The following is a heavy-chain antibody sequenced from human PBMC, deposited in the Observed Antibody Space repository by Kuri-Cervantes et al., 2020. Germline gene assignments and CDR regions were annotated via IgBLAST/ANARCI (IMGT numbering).Heavy chain of an antibody. CDR1: GYTFTSYV. CDR2: ISVYYGNT. CDR3: ATRSCSGGNCYPIDAFDF. Sequence: ASVKVSCKTSGYTFTSYVMSWVRQAPGQGLEWMGWISVYYGNTNYAQRFQGRVTITRDESTSTASMELSTLRSDDTAVYYCATRSCSGGNCYPIDAFDFWGQGTLVTVSS. V-gene: IGHV1-18*01. D-gene: IGHD2-15*01. J-gene: IGHJ3*01.